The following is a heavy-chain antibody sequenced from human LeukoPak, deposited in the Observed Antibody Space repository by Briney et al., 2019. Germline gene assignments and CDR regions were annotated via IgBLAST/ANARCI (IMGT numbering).Heavy chain of an antibody. CDR1: GGSISSYY. Sequence: SETLSLICTVSGGSISSYYWSWIRQPPGKGLEWIGYIYYSGSTNYNPSLKSRVTISVDTSKNQFSLKLSSVTAADTAVYYCARLHYYDSSGYYGYFDYWGQGTLVTVSS. D-gene: IGHD3-22*01. J-gene: IGHJ4*02. CDR2: IYYSGST. CDR3: ARLHYYDSSGYYGYFDY. V-gene: IGHV4-59*01.